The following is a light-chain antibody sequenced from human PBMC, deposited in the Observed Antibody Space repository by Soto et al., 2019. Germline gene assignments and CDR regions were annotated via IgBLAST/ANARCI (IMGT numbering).Light chain of an antibody. Sequence: DIQMTQSPSTLSASVGDRVTISSRASQSIQTWLAWYQQKPGKAPNLLIFDASALAVGVSSRFTGSGSGAEFTLSLSRLQPEDFATHSCLQPDNYPYTFSQGTKRVIK. J-gene: IGKJ2*01. V-gene: IGKV1-5*01. CDR3: LQPDNYPYT. CDR1: QSIQTW. CDR2: DAS.